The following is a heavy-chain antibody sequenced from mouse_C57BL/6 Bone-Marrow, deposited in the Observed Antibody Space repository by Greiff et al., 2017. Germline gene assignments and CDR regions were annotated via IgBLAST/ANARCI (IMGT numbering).Heavy chain of an antibody. J-gene: IGHJ2*01. V-gene: IGHV1-26*01. D-gene: IGHD1-1*01. CDR1: GYTFTDYY. Sequence: VQLQQSGPELVKPGASVKISCKASGYTFTDYYMNWVKQSHGKSLEWIGDINPNNGGTSYNQKFKGKATLTVDKSSSTAYMELRSLTSEDSAVYYCARWRLLYFDYWGQGTTLTVSS. CDR3: ARWRLLYFDY. CDR2: INPNNGGT.